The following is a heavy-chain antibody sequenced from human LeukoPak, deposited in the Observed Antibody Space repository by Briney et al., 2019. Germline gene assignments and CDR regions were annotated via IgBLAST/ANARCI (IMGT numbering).Heavy chain of an antibody. J-gene: IGHJ4*02. CDR1: GFTFSSYG. D-gene: IGHD4-23*01. V-gene: IGHV3-30*02. Sequence: GGSLRLSCAASGFTFSSYGMHWVRQAPGKGLEWVAFIRYDGSNKYYADSVKGRFTISRDNSKNTLYLQMNSLRAEDTAVYYCAKAPRWQEYYFDYWGQGTLVTVSS. CDR3: AKAPRWQEYYFDY. CDR2: IRYDGSNK.